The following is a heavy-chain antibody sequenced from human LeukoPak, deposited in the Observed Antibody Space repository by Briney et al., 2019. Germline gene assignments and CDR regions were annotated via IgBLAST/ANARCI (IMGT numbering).Heavy chain of an antibody. CDR3: TTAQLHSGIWYGRDF. V-gene: IGHV3-66*01. D-gene: IGHD6-13*01. J-gene: IGHJ4*02. CDR2: FYGGSAT. CDR1: GLTVSSSY. Sequence: GGSLRLSCVVSGLTVSSSYMSWVRQAPGKGLECVSVFYGGSATYYADSVKGRFIISSDNSKNMVYLQMNSLRAEDTAMYYCTTAQLHSGIWYGRDFWGQGTLVTVSS.